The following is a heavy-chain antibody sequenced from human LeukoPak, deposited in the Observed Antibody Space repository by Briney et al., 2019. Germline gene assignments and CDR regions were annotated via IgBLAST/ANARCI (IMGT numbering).Heavy chain of an antibody. Sequence: TGGSLRLSCAASGFTFSSYEMNWVRQAPGKGLESVSYISPSGTDISYADSVKGRFTISRDNAKNSLYLQMNSLRAEDTAVYYCSRDPRNLDYWGQGTLVTVSS. J-gene: IGHJ4*02. CDR2: ISPSGTDI. D-gene: IGHD1-14*01. V-gene: IGHV3-48*03. CDR1: GFTFSSYE. CDR3: SRDPRNLDY.